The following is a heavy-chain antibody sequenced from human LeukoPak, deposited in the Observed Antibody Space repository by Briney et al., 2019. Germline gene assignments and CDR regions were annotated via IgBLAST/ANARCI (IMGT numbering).Heavy chain of an antibody. J-gene: IGHJ6*03. Sequence: SEPLSLTCTVPGGSISSYYWSWIRQPPGKGLEWIGYIYYSGSTNYNPSLKSRVTISVDTSKNRFSLKLRSVTAADTAVYYCARTTTVRGTYYMDVWGKGTTVTVSS. CDR2: IYYSGST. D-gene: IGHD3-10*01. V-gene: IGHV4-59*01. CDR1: GGSISSYY. CDR3: ARTTTVRGTYYMDV.